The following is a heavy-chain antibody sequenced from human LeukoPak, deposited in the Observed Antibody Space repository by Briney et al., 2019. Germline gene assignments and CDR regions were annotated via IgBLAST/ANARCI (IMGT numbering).Heavy chain of an antibody. CDR2: ISTGSSTM. J-gene: IGHJ4*02. CDR1: GFTFSSYD. V-gene: IGHV3-48*04. Sequence: GGSLRLSCAASGFTFSSYDMNWVRQAPGKGLEWVSYISTGSSTMYYADSVKGRFTISRDNAKNSLYLQMNSLRAEDTAVYYCARSPAGADYWGQGTLVTVSS. CDR3: ARSPAGADY. D-gene: IGHD2-2*01.